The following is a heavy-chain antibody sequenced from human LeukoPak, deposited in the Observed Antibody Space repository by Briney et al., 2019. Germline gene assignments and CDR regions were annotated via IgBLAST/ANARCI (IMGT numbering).Heavy chain of an antibody. Sequence: ASVKVSCKASGGTFSSYAISWVRQAPGQGLEWMGGIIPIFGTANYAQKFQGRVTITADESTSTAYMELSSLRSEDTAVYYCAGSGVPTFDFWSGYTFDYWGQGTLVTVSS. D-gene: IGHD3-3*01. V-gene: IGHV1-69*13. CDR3: AGSGVPTFDFWSGYTFDY. J-gene: IGHJ4*02. CDR2: IIPIFGTA. CDR1: GGTFSSYA.